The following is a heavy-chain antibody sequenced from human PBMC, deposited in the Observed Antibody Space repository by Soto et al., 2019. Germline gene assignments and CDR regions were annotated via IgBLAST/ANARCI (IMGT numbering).Heavy chain of an antibody. D-gene: IGHD3-16*01. CDR1: GFTFRSYW. CDR2: TNQHGTII. J-gene: IGHJ4*02. CDR3: TRDIGGRGAL. Sequence: GGSLRLSCEASGFTFRSYWFHWVRQVPGKGLVWVSRTNQHGTIIDYADFVKGRFTISRDNAKNTLYLEMDSLRVEDTAVYYCTRDIGGRGALWGPGTLVTVSS. V-gene: IGHV3-74*01.